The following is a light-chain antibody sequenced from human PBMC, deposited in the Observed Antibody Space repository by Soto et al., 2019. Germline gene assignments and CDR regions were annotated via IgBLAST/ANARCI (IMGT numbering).Light chain of an antibody. CDR1: SSDVGGYNY. Sequence: QSVLTQPASVSGSPGQSITISCTGTSSDVGGYNYVSWYQQHPGKAPKLMIYEVTNRPSGVSNRFSGFKSGTTASLTISGLQAEDEADYFCSSFTTTSTLVVFGGRTKVTVL. J-gene: IGLJ2*01. CDR3: SSFTTTSTLVV. V-gene: IGLV2-14*01. CDR2: EVT.